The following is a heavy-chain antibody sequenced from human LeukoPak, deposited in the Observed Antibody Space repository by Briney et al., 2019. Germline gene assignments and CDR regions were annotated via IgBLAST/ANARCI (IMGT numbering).Heavy chain of an antibody. CDR1: GGSVSSYY. CDR3: ARGWRYYYMEI. J-gene: IGHJ6*03. D-gene: IGHD6-13*01. CDR2: MYHSRTT. V-gene: IGHV4-59*02. Sequence: PSETLSLTCTVSGGSVSSYYWTWIRQSPGKGLEWIGYMYHSRTTNHNPSLSSRVTMSIDTSKNQFSLNLTSVTAADTAVYYCARGWRYYYMEIWGKGTTVTVSS.